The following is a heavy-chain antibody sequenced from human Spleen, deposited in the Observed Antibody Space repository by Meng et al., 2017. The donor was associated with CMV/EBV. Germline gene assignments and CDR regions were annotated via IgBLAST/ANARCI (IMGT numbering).Heavy chain of an antibody. V-gene: IGHV3-11*04. Sequence: AASGFTFSDYYMRWIRQAPGKGLAWVSYIRSSGSTIYYADSVKGRFTISRDNAKNSLYLQMNSLRAEDTAVYYCARSGSYLAYWYFDLWGRGTLVT. CDR3: ARSGSYLAYWYFDL. J-gene: IGHJ2*01. CDR1: GFTFSDYY. D-gene: IGHD1-26*01. CDR2: IRSSGSTI.